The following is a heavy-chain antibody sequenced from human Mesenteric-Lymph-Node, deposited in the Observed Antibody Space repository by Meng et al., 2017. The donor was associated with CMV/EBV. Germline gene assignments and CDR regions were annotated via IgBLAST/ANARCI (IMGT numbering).Heavy chain of an antibody. D-gene: IGHD3-22*01. Sequence: GESLKISCEASGFIVSSNYMSWVRQAPGKGLEWVSVLYPGGTTYYADPVKGRFTISRDNSKNTLHLQMNSLRAEDTAVYYCTRDGHYYDTSGQYQEYWGQGTLVTVSS. CDR1: GFIVSSNY. J-gene: IGHJ4*02. CDR3: TRDGHYYDTSGQYQEY. V-gene: IGHV3-66*02. CDR2: LYPGGTT.